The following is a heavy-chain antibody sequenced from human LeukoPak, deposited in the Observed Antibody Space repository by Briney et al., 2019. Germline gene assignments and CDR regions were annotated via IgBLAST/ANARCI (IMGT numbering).Heavy chain of an antibody. CDR2: IYYSGST. Sequence: SETLSLTCTVSGGSISSYYWSWIRQPPGKGLEWIGYIYYSGSTNYNPSLKSRVTISVDTSKNQFSLKLSSVTAADTAVYYCARGYCSSISCCPDYWGQGTLVTVSS. CDR3: ARGYCSSISCCPDY. CDR1: GGSISSYY. D-gene: IGHD2-2*01. V-gene: IGHV4-59*01. J-gene: IGHJ4*02.